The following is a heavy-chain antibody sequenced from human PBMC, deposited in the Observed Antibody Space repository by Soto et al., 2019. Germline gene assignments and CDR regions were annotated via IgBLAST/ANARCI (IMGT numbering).Heavy chain of an antibody. J-gene: IGHJ6*02. D-gene: IGHD6-13*01. CDR2: IIPIFGTA. CDR3: ARGGIAAAGTPLYYGMDV. V-gene: IGHV1-69*13. CDR1: GGTFSSYA. Sequence: SVKVSCQASGGTFSSYAISWVRQAPGQALEWMGGIIPIFGTANYAQKFQGRVTITADESTSTAYMELSSLRSEDTAVYYCARGGIAAAGTPLYYGMDVWGQGTTVTVSS.